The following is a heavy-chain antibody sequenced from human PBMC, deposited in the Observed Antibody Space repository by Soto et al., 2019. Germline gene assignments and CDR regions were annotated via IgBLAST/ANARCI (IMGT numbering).Heavy chain of an antibody. Sequence: GGSLRLSCAASGFTFSSYAMSWVRQAPGKGLEWVSAISGSGGSTYYADSVKGRFTISRDNSKNTLYLQMNSLRAEDTAVYYCAKSSERGDYYYYYYMDVWGKGTTVTVSS. CDR3: AKSSERGDYYYYYYMDV. CDR2: ISGSGGST. CDR1: GFTFSSYA. D-gene: IGHD3-22*01. V-gene: IGHV3-23*01. J-gene: IGHJ6*03.